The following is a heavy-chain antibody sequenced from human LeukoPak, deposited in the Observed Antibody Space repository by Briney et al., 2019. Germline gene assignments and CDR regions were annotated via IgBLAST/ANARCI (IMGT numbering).Heavy chain of an antibody. J-gene: IGHJ6*03. CDR1: GFTFGDYA. D-gene: IGHD2-2*01. CDR2: IKQDGSEK. Sequence: PGGSLRLSCTASGFTFGDYAMRWVGQAQGKGLEGVANIKQDGSEKYYVDSVKGRFTIYRDNANNSLYLQMNSLRAEHTAVYYCARAPGDIVVVPAAMHYYYYMDVWGKGTTVTVSS. V-gene: IGHV3-7*01. CDR3: ARAPGDIVVVPAAMHYYYYMDV.